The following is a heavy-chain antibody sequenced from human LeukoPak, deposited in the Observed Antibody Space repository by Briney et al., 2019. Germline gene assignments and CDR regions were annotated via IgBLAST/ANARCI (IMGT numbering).Heavy chain of an antibody. V-gene: IGHV1-69*13. D-gene: IGHD4-11*01. J-gene: IGHJ4*02. CDR2: IIPIFGTA. CDR3: ARAPDYNNYYFDY. CDR1: GGTFSNYA. Sequence: ASVKVSCKASGGTFSNYAISWVRQAPGQGLEWMGGIIPIFGTANYAQEFQGRVTITADESTSTAYMELSSLRSEDTALYYCARAPDYNNYYFDYWGQGTLVTVSS.